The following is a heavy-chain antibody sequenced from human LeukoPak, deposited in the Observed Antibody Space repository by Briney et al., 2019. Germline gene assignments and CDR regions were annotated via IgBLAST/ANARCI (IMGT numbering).Heavy chain of an antibody. CDR3: ARDYDFWSGYLGGY. J-gene: IGHJ4*02. V-gene: IGHV1-18*01. D-gene: IGHD3-3*01. CDR2: ISAYNGNT. CDR1: GYTFTSYG. Sequence: ASVKVSCKASGYTFTSYGISWARQAPGQGLEWMGWISAYNGNTNYAQKLQGRVTMTTDTSTSTAYMELRSLRSDDTAVYYCARDYDFWSGYLGGYWGQGTLVTVSS.